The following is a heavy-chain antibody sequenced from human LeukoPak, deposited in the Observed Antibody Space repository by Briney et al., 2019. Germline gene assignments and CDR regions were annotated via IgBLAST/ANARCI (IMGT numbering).Heavy chain of an antibody. V-gene: IGHV3-30-3*01. Sequence: PGTSLRLSCAASEFTFSHYAMHWVRQAPGKGLEWVAVISYDGSNKYYADSVKGRFTISRDNSKNTLYLQMNSLRAEDTAVYYCARERSIAAAGPFDYWGQGTLVTVSS. CDR3: ARERSIAAAGPFDY. CDR2: ISYDGSNK. D-gene: IGHD6-13*01. CDR1: EFTFSHYA. J-gene: IGHJ4*02.